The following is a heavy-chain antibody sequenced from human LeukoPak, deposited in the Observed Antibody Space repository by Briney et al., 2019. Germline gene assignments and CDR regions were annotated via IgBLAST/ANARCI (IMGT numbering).Heavy chain of an antibody. J-gene: IGHJ6*03. Sequence: PSETLSLTCTASGGSISSYYWSWIRQPAGKGLEWIGRIYTSGSTNYNPSLKSRVTMSVDTSKNQFSLKLSSVTAADTAVYYCARGVPGWGYYYMDVWGKGTTVTVSS. V-gene: IGHV4-4*07. CDR2: IYTSGST. D-gene: IGHD2-2*01. CDR3: ARGVPGWGYYYMDV. CDR1: GGSISSYY.